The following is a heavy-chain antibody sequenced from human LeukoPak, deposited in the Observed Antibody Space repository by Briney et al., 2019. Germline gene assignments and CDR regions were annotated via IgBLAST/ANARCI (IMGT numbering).Heavy chain of an antibody. Sequence: GASVKVSCKASGGTFSSYAISWVRQAPGQGLEWMGGIIPIFGTANYAQKFQGRVTITADESTSTAYMELSSPRSEDTAVYYCARSPRPYSSSWYGPKNYYYYYMDVWGKGTTVTISS. J-gene: IGHJ6*03. CDR2: IIPIFGTA. D-gene: IGHD6-13*01. CDR1: GGTFSSYA. V-gene: IGHV1-69*13. CDR3: ARSPRPYSSSWYGPKNYYYYYMDV.